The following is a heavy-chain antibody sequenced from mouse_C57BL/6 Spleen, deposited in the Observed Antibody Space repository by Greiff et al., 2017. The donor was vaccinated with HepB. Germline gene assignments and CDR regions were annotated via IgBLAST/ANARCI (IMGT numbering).Heavy chain of an antibody. V-gene: IGHV1-82*01. CDR2: IYPGDGDT. J-gene: IGHJ2*01. CDR1: GYAFSSSW. Sequence: VQLQQSGPELVKPGASVKISCKASGYAFSSSWMNWVKQRPGKGLEWIGRIYPGDGDTNYNGKFKGKATLTADKSSSTAYMQLSSLTSEDYAVYFCARDLSDHGWSYWGQGTTLTVSS. D-gene: IGHD2-2*01. CDR3: ARDLSDHGWSY.